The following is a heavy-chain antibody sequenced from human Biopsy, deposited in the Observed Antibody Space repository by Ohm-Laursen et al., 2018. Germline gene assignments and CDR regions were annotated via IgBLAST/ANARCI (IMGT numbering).Heavy chain of an antibody. V-gene: IGHV6-1*01. J-gene: IGHJ5*02. D-gene: IGHD1-1*01. CDR3: ARETPTGIPFNWFDP. CDR2: TYSRTKWFT. CDR1: GDRISNNDAA. Sequence: QTLSLTCAISGDRISNNDAAWNWIRQSPSRGLEWLGRTYSRTKWFTDSAVFVKSRITITPDTYKNQFSLQLKSVTPEDTAVYYCARETPTGIPFNWFDPWGQGFLVTVSS.